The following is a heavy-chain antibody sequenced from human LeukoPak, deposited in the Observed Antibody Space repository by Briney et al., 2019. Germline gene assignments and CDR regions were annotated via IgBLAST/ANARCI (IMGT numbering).Heavy chain of an antibody. CDR3: ARRNVDLSFDY. Sequence: GESLKISCQGSAYIFSNSWIGWVRQMPGKGLEWMGIIYPPDSDTRYSPSFQGQVTLSADKSISTAYLQWSSLKASDTAIYYCARRNVDLSFDYWGQGTLVTVSS. J-gene: IGHJ4*02. CDR2: IYPPDSDT. CDR1: AYIFSNSW. V-gene: IGHV5-51*01. D-gene: IGHD1-1*01.